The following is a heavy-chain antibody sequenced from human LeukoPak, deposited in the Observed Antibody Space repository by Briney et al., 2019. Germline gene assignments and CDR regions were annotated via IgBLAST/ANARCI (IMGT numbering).Heavy chain of an antibody. CDR2: IWYDGSNK. V-gene: IGHV3-33*01. J-gene: IGHJ4*02. Sequence: GGSLRLSCAASGFTFSNYGMHWVRQAPGKGLEWVAVIWYDGSNKYYGDSVKGRFTISRDNSKNTLHLQMNSLRAEDTAVYYCVRDLGGRSGHWGQGTLVTVS. D-gene: IGHD1-26*01. CDR1: GFTFSNYG. CDR3: VRDLGGRSGH.